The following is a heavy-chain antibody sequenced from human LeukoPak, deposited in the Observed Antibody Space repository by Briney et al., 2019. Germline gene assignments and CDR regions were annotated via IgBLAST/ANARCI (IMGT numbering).Heavy chain of an antibody. CDR1: GFTVSSNY. J-gene: IGHJ4*02. D-gene: IGHD6-19*01. CDR2: IYSGGST. V-gene: IGHV3-66*01. Sequence: PGGSLRLSRAASGFTVSSNYMSWVRQAPGKGLEWVSVIYSGGSTYYADSVKGRFTISRDNSKNTLYLQMNSLRAEDTAVYYCAREGAVAGTGFDYWGQGTLVTVSS. CDR3: AREGAVAGTGFDY.